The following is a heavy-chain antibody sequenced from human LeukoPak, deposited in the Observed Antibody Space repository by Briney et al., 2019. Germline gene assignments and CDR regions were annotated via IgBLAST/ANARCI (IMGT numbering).Heavy chain of an antibody. Sequence: ASVKVSCKASGYTFTIYAMHWVRQAPGQRLEWMGWINAGNGNTKYSQEFQGRVTITRDTSASTIYMELSSLRSEDTAVYYCARGGTFESIDYWGQGTLVTVSS. J-gene: IGHJ4*02. CDR3: ARGGTFESIDY. V-gene: IGHV1-3*03. D-gene: IGHD3-16*01. CDR1: GYTFTIYA. CDR2: INAGNGNT.